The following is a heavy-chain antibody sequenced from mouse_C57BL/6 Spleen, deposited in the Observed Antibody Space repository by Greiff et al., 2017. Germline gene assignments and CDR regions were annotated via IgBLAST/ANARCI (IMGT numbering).Heavy chain of an antibody. CDR2: IYPGSGST. D-gene: IGHD2-4*01. CDR1: GYTFTSYW. Sequence: QVQLQQPGAELVKPGASVKMSCKASGYTFTSYWITWVKQRPGQGLEWIGDIYPGSGSTNYNEKFKGKATLTVDTSSSTAYMQLRSLTSEDSAVYYCANYDYDYFDYWDQGTTLTVSS. CDR3: ANYDYDYFDY. V-gene: IGHV1-55*01. J-gene: IGHJ2*01.